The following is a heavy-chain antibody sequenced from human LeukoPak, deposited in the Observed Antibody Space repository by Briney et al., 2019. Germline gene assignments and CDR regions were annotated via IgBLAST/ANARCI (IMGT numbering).Heavy chain of an antibody. CDR3: ARVISGGCSSTSCYDY. CDR1: GGTFGSYA. V-gene: IGHV1-69*13. Sequence: SVKVSCKASGGTFGSYAISWVRQAPGQGLEWMGGIIPIFGTANYAQKFRGRVTITADESTSTAYMELSSLRSEDTAVYYCARVISGGCSSTSCYDYWGQGTLVTVSS. D-gene: IGHD2-2*01. J-gene: IGHJ4*02. CDR2: IIPIFGTA.